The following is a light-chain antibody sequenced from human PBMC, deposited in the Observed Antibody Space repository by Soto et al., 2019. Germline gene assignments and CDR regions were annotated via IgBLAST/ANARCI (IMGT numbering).Light chain of an antibody. Sequence: VMTQSPPTLSVSPGERATLSCRASQSVSTDLAWYQQKPGQAPRLLIYGASTRATDVPARFRGGGSGTEFTLTISSLHSKDVAIYYCQQYNDWPPITFGPGTKVDIK. V-gene: IGKV3-15*01. CDR3: QQYNDWPPIT. CDR2: GAS. J-gene: IGKJ3*01. CDR1: QSVSTD.